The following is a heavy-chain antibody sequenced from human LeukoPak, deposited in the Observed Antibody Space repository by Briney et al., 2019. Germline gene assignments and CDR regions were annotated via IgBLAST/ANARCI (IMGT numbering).Heavy chain of an antibody. CDR1: GFTFDDYA. J-gene: IGHJ4*02. D-gene: IGHD3-22*01. Sequence: GGSLRLSCAASGFTFDDYAMHWVRQAPGKGLEWVSGLSWNSGSIGYADSVKGRFTISRDNAKNSLYLQMNSLRAEDTAVYYCNYYDSSGYYYWGQGTLVTVSS. CDR3: NYYDSSGYYY. V-gene: IGHV3-9*01. CDR2: LSWNSGSI.